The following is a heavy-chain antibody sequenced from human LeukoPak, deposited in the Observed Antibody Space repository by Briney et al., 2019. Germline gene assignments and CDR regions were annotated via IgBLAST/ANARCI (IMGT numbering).Heavy chain of an antibody. Sequence: GGSLRLSCAASGFTFTSFGMSWVRQAPGKGLEWVSTISGSGGSTYYADSVKGRFTISRDNSKNTLYLQMNSLRAEDTAVYYCAKGWPSWFGELWVFDYWGQGTLVTVSS. CDR1: GFTFTSFG. CDR3: AKGWPSWFGELWVFDY. J-gene: IGHJ4*02. CDR2: ISGSGGST. D-gene: IGHD3-10*01. V-gene: IGHV3-23*01.